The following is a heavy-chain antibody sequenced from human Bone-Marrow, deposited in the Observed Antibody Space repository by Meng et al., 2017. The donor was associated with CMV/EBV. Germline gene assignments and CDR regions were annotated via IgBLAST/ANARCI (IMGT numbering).Heavy chain of an antibody. Sequence: ASVKVSCKASGYTFTSYYMHWVRQAPGQGLEWMGIINPSGGSTSYAQKFQGRVTMTRDTSTSTVYMELSSLRSEDTAVYYCARGGLVVVPAALRHNWFDPWGQGTLVTVSP. CDR2: INPSGGST. V-gene: IGHV1-46*01. CDR3: ARGGLVVVPAALRHNWFDP. D-gene: IGHD2-2*01. CDR1: GYTFTSYY. J-gene: IGHJ5*02.